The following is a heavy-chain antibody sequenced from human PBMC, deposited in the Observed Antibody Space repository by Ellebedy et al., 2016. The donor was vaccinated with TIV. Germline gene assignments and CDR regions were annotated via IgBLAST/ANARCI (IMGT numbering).Heavy chain of an antibody. Sequence: GESLKISCAASDFTFTPYAMNWVRQAPGKGLEWVANIRQDGSEKYYVDSVTGRFTTSRDNAKNSLYLQMNSLRAEDTAVYYCATDGSYGDYLSPTHAFVVWGQGTLVTVSA. CDR1: DFTFTPYA. CDR3: ATDGSYGDYLSPTHAFVV. D-gene: IGHD4-17*01. J-gene: IGHJ3*01. CDR2: IRQDGSEK. V-gene: IGHV3-7*01.